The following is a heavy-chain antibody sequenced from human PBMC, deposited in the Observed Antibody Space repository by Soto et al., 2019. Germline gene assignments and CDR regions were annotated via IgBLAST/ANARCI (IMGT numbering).Heavy chain of an antibody. CDR2: LYSSGST. V-gene: IGHV4-59*01. D-gene: IGHD1-1*01. CDR1: GDSISSYS. CDR3: ARVQAGTIDY. J-gene: IGHJ4*02. Sequence: PSATLSLTCTVSGDSISSYSWSWIRQVAGKGLEWIGYLYSSGSTKYSPSLKSRVTISVDTSKNQFSLKLSSVSAADTAMYYCARVQAGTIDYWGQGALVTVSS.